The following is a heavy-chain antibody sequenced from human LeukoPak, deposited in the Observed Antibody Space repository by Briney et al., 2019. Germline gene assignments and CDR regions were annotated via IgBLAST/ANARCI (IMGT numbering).Heavy chain of an antibody. D-gene: IGHD1-26*01. CDR1: GFTVSSNY. CDR2: IYSGGST. Sequence: GGSLRLSCAASGFTVSSNYMSWVRQAPGKGLEWVSVIYSGGSTYYADSAKGRFTISRDNSKNTLYLQMNSLRAEDTAVYYCARQSGPLGYFDYWGQGTLVTVSS. V-gene: IGHV3-66*04. CDR3: ARQSGPLGYFDY. J-gene: IGHJ4*02.